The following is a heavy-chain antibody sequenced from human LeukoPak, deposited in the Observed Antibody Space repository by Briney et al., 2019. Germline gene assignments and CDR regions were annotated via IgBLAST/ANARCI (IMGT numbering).Heavy chain of an antibody. CDR3: ARSCSSTSCYPNYYYYGMDV. Sequence: ASVKVSCKASGYTFTSYAMHWVCQVPGQRLEWMGWINAGNGNTKYSQKFQGRVTITRDTSASTAYMELSSLRSEDTAVYYCARSCSSTSCYPNYYYYGMDVWGQGTTVTVSS. J-gene: IGHJ6*02. CDR1: GYTFTSYA. D-gene: IGHD2-2*01. V-gene: IGHV1-3*01. CDR2: INAGNGNT.